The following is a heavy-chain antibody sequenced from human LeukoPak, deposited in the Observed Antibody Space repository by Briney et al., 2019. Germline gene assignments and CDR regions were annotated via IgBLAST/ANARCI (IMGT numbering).Heavy chain of an antibody. CDR3: ARDSATVTYYYGSYYMDV. V-gene: IGHV1-18*01. CDR1: GYTFTSYG. J-gene: IGHJ6*03. Sequence: ASVKVSCKASGYTFTSYGISWVRQAPGQGLEWMGWISAYNGNTNYAQKLQGRVTMTTDTSTSTAYMELRSLRSDDTAVYYCARDSATVTYYYGSYYMDVWGKGTTVTVSS. D-gene: IGHD4-11*01. CDR2: ISAYNGNT.